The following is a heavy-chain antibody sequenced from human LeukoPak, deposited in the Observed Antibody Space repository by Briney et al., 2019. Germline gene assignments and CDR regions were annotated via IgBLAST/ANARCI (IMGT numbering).Heavy chain of an antibody. V-gene: IGHV3-53*01. Sequence: PGGSLRLSCAASGFTFSSYAMSWVRQAPGEGLEWVSVIYSGGSTYYADSVKGRFTISRDNSKNTLYLQMNSLRAEDTAVYYCARESGNGEQWLGYWGQGTLVTVSS. CDR1: GFTFSSYA. CDR3: ARESGNGEQWLGY. CDR2: IYSGGST. D-gene: IGHD6-19*01. J-gene: IGHJ4*02.